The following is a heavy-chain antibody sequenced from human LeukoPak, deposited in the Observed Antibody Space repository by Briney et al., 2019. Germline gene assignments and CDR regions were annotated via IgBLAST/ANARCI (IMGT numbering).Heavy chain of an antibody. V-gene: IGHV1-69*06. CDR2: IIPIFGTA. D-gene: IGHD2-2*01. CDR1: GGTFSSYA. CDR3: ATDQDIVVVPAATPGAFDI. J-gene: IGHJ3*02. Sequence: VKVSCKASGGTFSSYAISWVRQAPGQGLEWMGGIIPIFGTANYAQKFQGRVTMTEDTSTDTAYMELSSLRSEDTAVYYCATDQDIVVVPAATPGAFDIWGHGTMVTVSS.